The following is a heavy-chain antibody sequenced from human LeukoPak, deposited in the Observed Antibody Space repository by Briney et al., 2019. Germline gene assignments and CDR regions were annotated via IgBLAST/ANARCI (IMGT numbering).Heavy chain of an antibody. V-gene: IGHV4-59*08. CDR2: ISYSGST. CDR3: ARLGSSGWYELDV. D-gene: IGHD6-19*01. CDR1: XXXXSXXY. J-gene: IGHJ6*02. Sequence: SETLSLTCTVSXXXXSXXYWSWIXQXXXXXXXXXXYISYSGSTNYNPSLKSRVTISVDTSKSQFSLKLSSVTAADTAVYYCARLGSSGWYELDVWGQGTTVTVPS.